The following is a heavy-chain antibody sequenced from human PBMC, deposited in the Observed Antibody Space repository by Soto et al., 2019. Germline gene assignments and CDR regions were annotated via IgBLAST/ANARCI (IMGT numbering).Heavy chain of an antibody. CDR2: IYWDDDK. D-gene: IGHD6-19*01. Sequence: QITLKESGPTLVKPTQTLTLTCTFSGFSLSSTRMAVGWIRQPPGKALEWLALIYWDDDKRYSPFLKSRLTITKDPSQNQGVLTMSNMDPVDTARYYCAHIVVAGLGYYFDYWGQGTLVTVSS. CDR3: AHIVVAGLGYYFDY. CDR1: GFSLSSTRMA. J-gene: IGHJ4*02. V-gene: IGHV2-5*02.